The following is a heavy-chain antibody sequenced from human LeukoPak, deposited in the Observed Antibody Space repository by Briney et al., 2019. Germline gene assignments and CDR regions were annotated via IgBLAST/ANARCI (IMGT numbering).Heavy chain of an antibody. J-gene: IGHJ3*02. CDR1: GYTFTDDY. CDR3: ASGHNYGSASFDI. V-gene: IGHV1-2*02. Sequence: ASVKVSCKASGYTFTDDYVHWVRQAPGQGLEWMGWINPNSGGTNYAQKFQGRVTMTRDTSISTAYMELSRLRSDDTAVYYCASGHNYGSASFDIWGLGTMVTVPS. D-gene: IGHD5-18*01. CDR2: INPNSGGT.